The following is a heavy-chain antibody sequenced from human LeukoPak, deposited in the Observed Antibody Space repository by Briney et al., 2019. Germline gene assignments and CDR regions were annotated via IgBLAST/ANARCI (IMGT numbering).Heavy chain of an antibody. V-gene: IGHV3-23*01. CDR2: ISGSGGST. D-gene: IGHD2-8*02. CDR3: ATYRQVLLPFES. CDR1: GFTFSSYA. J-gene: IGHJ4*02. Sequence: GGTLRLSCAASGFTFSSYAMTWVRQAPGKGLEWVSAISGSGGSTYYADSVMGRFTISRDYSKNTLYLQMNSLRAEDTAIYYCATYRQVLLPFESWGQGTLVTVSS.